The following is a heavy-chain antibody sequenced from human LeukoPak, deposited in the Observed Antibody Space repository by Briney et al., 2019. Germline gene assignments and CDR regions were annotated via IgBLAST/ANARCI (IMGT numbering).Heavy chain of an antibody. V-gene: IGHV3-74*01. J-gene: IGHJ4*02. CDR1: GLSFSTSY. Sequence: GGSLRLSREASGLSFSTSYMHWVRQTPGKGLVWVSRIHSTGAYIDYVDSVKGRFIISRDNAKNTLYLQMNSLRAEDTAVYFCVRSSDWAFFDHWGQGALVTVSS. D-gene: IGHD3/OR15-3a*01. CDR3: VRSSDWAFFDH. CDR2: IHSTGAYI.